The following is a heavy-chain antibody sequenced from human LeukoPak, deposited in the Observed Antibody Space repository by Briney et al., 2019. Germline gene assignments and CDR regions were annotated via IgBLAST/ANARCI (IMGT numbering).Heavy chain of an antibody. CDR1: GFTFSDYY. CDR3: TRRALWFGELAPFDY. J-gene: IGHJ4*02. D-gene: IGHD3-10*01. CDR2: ISSSGSTI. Sequence: GGSLRLSCAASGFTFSDYYMSWIRQAPGKGLEWVSYISSSGSTIYYADSVKGRFTISRDNAKNSLYLQMNSLRAEDTAVYYCTRRALWFGELAPFDYWGQGTLVTVSS. V-gene: IGHV3-11*01.